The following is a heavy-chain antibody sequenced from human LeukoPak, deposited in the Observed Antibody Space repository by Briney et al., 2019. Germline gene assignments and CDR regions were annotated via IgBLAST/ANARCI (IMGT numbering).Heavy chain of an antibody. CDR1: GFTFSSYG. J-gene: IGHJ6*04. V-gene: IGHV3-48*03. CDR2: ISSSGSTI. CDR3: AELGITMIGGV. D-gene: IGHD3-10*02. Sequence: GGSLRLSCAASGFTFSSYGMNWVRQAPGKGLEWVSYISSSGSTIYYADSVKGRFTISRDNAKNSLYLQMNSLRAEDTAVYYCAELGITMIGGVWGKGTTVTISS.